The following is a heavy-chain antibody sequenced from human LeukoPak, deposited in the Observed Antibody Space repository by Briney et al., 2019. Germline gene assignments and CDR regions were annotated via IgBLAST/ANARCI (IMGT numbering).Heavy chain of an antibody. CDR1: GYTFTSYG. J-gene: IGHJ5*02. V-gene: IGHV1-18*01. D-gene: IGHD4-17*01. Sequence: GASVKVSCKASGYTFTSYGINWVRRAPGQGLEWVGWISAYNKRNYAQKFQGRVTMTTDTSTSTAYMELRNLRSDDTAVYYCARVSAPPDYGDYVSENWFDPWGQGTLVTVSS. CDR3: ARVSAPPDYGDYVSENWFDP. CDR2: ISAYNKR.